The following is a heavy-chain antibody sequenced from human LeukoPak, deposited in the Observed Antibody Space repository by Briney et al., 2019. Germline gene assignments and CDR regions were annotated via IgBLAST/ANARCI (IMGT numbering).Heavy chain of an antibody. CDR1: GGSISSYY. V-gene: IGHV4-59*08. CDR3: ARHPSGSYFRPYYYYGMDV. Sequence: SETLSLTCTVSGGSISSYYWSWIRQPPGKGLEWIGYIYYSGSTNYNPSLKSRVTISVDTSKNQFSLKLSSVTAADTAVYYCARHPSGSYFRPYYYYGMDVWAKGPRSPSP. CDR2: IYYSGST. J-gene: IGHJ6*02. D-gene: IGHD1-26*01.